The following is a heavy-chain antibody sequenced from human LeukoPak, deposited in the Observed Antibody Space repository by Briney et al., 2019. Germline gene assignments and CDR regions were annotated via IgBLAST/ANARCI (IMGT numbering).Heavy chain of an antibody. D-gene: IGHD4-17*01. CDR1: GFTFSSFA. V-gene: IGHV3-23*01. CDR3: AKAQTMTMVTTVFYYGMDV. J-gene: IGHJ6*02. CDR2: ITPSDGST. Sequence: PGGSLRLSCAASGFTFSSFAMSWVRQAPGKGLEWVSVITPSDGSTYYLDSVRGRFTITRDNSKNTMYLQMNSLRAEDTAVYYCAKAQTMTMVTTVFYYGMDVWGQGTTVIVSS.